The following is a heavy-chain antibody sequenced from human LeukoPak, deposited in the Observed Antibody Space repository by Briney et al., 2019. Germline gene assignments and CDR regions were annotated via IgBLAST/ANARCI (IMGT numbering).Heavy chain of an antibody. V-gene: IGHV4-61*01. D-gene: IGHD1-26*01. CDR1: GGSVSSGSYY. J-gene: IGHJ5*02. CDR3: ARGVVGATYNWFDP. Sequence: PSETLSLTCTVSGGSVSSGSYYWSWIRQPPGKGLEWIGYIYYSGSTNYNPSLKSRVTISVDTSKNQFSLELSSVTAADTAVYYCARGVVGATYNWFDPWGQGTLVTVSS. CDR2: IYYSGST.